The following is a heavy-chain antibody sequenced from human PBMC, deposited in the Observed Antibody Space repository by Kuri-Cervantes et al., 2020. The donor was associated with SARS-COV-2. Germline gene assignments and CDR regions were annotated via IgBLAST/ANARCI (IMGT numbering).Heavy chain of an antibody. V-gene: IGHV3-23*01. Sequence: GSLRLSCAASGFTFSSYAMSSVRQAPGKGLEWVSAISGSGGSTYYADSVKGRFTISRDNSKNTLYLQMNSLRAEDTAVYYCAKDLTIFGVAYYFDYWGQGTLVTVSS. CDR3: AKDLTIFGVAYYFDY. J-gene: IGHJ4*02. D-gene: IGHD3-3*01. CDR1: GFTFSSYA. CDR2: ISGSGGST.